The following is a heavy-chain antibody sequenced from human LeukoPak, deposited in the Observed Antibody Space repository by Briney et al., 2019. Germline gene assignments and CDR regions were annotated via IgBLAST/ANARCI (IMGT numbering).Heavy chain of an antibody. CDR1: GFTVSSNY. CDR2: IYSGGST. CDR3: ARGGVQLWFSLIGFDY. D-gene: IGHD5-18*01. J-gene: IGHJ4*02. V-gene: IGHV3-66*01. Sequence: GGSLRLSCAASGFTVSSNYMSWVRQAPGKGLEWVPVIYSGGSTYYTDSVKGRFTISRDNSKNTLYLQMGSLRAEDMAVYYCARGGVQLWFSLIGFDYWGQGALVTVSS.